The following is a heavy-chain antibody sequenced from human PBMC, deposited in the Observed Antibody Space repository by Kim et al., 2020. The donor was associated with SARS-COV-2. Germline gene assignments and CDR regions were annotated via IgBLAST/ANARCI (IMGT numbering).Heavy chain of an antibody. J-gene: IGHJ4*02. CDR3: AREDSRGWSRVHY. CDR1: GFTFSSYE. CDR2: ISSSGSTI. D-gene: IGHD6-19*01. Sequence: GGSLRLSCAASGFTFSSYEMNWVRQAPGKGLEWVSYISSSGSTIYYADSVKGRFTISRDNPKNSLYLQMNSLRAEDTAVYYCAREDSRGWSRVHYWGQGTLVTVSS. V-gene: IGHV3-48*03.